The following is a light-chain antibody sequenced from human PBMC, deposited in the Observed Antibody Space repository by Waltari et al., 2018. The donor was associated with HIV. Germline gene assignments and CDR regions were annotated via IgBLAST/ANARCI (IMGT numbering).Light chain of an antibody. V-gene: IGLV2-11*01. J-gene: IGLJ3*02. CDR2: DLI. Sequence: QSALTQSRSVSGSPGQSITISCTGTTNDVGAYNYVSWYQQHPGRAPKLLIFDLIKRPSGVPDRFSGSKSGNTASLTISGLQAEDEADYYCQSYDSSLSGSVFGGGTKLTVL. CDR1: TNDVGAYNY. CDR3: QSYDSSLSGSV.